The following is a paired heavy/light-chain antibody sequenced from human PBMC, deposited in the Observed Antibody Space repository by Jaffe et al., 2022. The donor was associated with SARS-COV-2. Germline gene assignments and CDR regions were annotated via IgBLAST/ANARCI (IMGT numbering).Heavy chain of an antibody. CDR2: IKSKTDGGTT. Sequence: EVQLVESGGGLVKPGGSLRLSCAASGFTFSNAWMSWVRQAPGKGLEWVGRIKSKTDGGTTDYAAPVKGRFTISRDDSKNTLYLQMNSLKTEDTAVYYCTTDSSPTLPPENRDSLWVQDTMIVRRGAFDIWGQGTMVTVSS. J-gene: IGHJ3*02. CDR1: GFTFSNAW. V-gene: IGHV3-15*01. D-gene: IGHD3-22*01. CDR3: TTDSSPTLPPENRDSLWVQDTMIVRRGAFDI.
Light chain of an antibody. V-gene: IGKV3-20*01. CDR1: QSVSSSY. Sequence: EIVLTQSPGTLSLSPGERATLSCRASQSVSSSYLAWYQQKPGQAPRLLIYGASSRATGIPDRFSGSGSGTDFTLTISRLEPEDFAVYYCQQYGSSPPRFTFGPGTKVDIK. J-gene: IGKJ3*01. CDR2: GAS. CDR3: QQYGSSPPRFT.